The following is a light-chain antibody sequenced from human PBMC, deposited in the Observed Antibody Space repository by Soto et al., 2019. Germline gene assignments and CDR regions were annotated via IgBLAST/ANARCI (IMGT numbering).Light chain of an antibody. CDR1: QGIRND. CDR3: QQYNSYSPLT. V-gene: IGKV1-6*02. CDR2: AAS. Sequence: IQMTQSPSTLSASVGDRVTITCRASQGIRNDLGWYQQKPGKAPKLLIYAASSLQSGVPSRFSGSGSGTDFTLTISSLQPDDFATYYCQQYNSYSPLTFGGGTKVDIK. J-gene: IGKJ4*01.